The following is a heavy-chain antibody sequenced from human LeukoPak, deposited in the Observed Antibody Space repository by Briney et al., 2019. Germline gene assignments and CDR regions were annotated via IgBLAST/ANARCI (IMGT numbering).Heavy chain of an antibody. CDR2: INHSGST. Sequence: PSETLSLTCAVYGGSFSGYYWSWIRQPPGKGLEWIGEINHSGSTNYNPSLKSRVTISVDTSKNQFSLKLSSVTAADTAVYYCARGSRVYYYGSGSYSSYYFDYWGQGTLVTVSS. D-gene: IGHD3-10*01. CDR3: ARGSRVYYYGSGSYSSYYFDY. J-gene: IGHJ4*02. CDR1: GGSFSGYY. V-gene: IGHV4-34*01.